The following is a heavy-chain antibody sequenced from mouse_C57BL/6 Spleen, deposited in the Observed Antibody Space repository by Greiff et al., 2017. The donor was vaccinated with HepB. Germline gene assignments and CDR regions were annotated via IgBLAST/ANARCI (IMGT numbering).Heavy chain of an antibody. CDR3: ARIEEYDDYDGDYYAMDY. J-gene: IGHJ4*01. Sequence: QVQLQQSGPGLVQPSQSLSITCTVSGFSLTSYGVHWVRQSPGKGLEWLGVIWSGGSTDYNAAFISRLSISKDNSKSQVFFKMNSLQADDTAIYYCARIEEYDDYDGDYYAMDYWGQGTSVTVSS. V-gene: IGHV2-2*01. D-gene: IGHD2-4*01. CDR1: GFSLTSYG. CDR2: IWSGGST.